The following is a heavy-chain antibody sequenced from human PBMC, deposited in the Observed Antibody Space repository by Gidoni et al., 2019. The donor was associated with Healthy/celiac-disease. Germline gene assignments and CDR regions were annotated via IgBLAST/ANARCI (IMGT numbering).Heavy chain of an antibody. J-gene: IGHJ4*02. CDR3: AKDIYYYDSSGRFDY. CDR2: ISWNSGSI. V-gene: IGHV3-9*01. Sequence: EVQLVESGGGLVQPGRSLRLSCAASGFTFDDYAMHWVRQAPGKGLEWVSGISWNSGSIGYADSVKGRFTISRDNAKNSLYLQMNSLRAEDTALYYCAKDIYYYDSSGRFDYWGQGTLVTVSS. CDR1: GFTFDDYA. D-gene: IGHD3-22*01.